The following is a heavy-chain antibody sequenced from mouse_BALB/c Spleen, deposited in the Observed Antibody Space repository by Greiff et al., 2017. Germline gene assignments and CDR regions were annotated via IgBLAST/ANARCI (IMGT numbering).Heavy chain of an antibody. D-gene: IGHD1-3*01. CDR3: ARESILYAMDH. J-gene: IGHJ4*01. CDR1: GFNIKDTY. V-gene: IGHV14-3*02. Sequence: VQLQQSGAELVKPGASVKLSCTASGFNIKDTYMRWVKQRPEQGLEWIGRIDPANGNTKYDPKFQGKATITADTSSNTAYLQLSSLTSEDTAVYYCARESILYAMDHWGQGTSVTVSS. CDR2: IDPANGNT.